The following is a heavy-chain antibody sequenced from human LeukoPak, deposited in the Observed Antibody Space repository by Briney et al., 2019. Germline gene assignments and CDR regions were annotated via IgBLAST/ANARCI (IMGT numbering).Heavy chain of an antibody. CDR2: ISGSGGST. Sequence: PGGSLRLSCAASGFTFSSYAMSWVRQAPEKGLEWVSAISGSGGSTYYADSVKGRFTISRDNSKNTLYLQMNSLRAEDTAVYYCAKDLSRGDSRGYYYREEPDPPLDYWGQGTLVTVSS. D-gene: IGHD3-22*01. V-gene: IGHV3-23*01. CDR3: AKDLSRGDSRGYYYREEPDPPLDY. CDR1: GFTFSSYA. J-gene: IGHJ4*02.